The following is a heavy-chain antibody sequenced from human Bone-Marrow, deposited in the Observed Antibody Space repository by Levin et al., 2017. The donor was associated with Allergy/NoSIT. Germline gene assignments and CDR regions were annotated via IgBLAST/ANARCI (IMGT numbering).Heavy chain of an antibody. CDR1: GFTFSNYA. D-gene: IGHD6-19*01. CDR2: ISGSGGTT. CDR3: AKQSPAQYTSGWPWYFDV. Sequence: SCAASGFTFSNYAMSWVRQAPGEGLEWVSSISGSGGTTYYVASVRGRFIISRDNSKNTLYLQMSSLRAEDTALYYCAKQSPAQYTSGWPWYFDVWGRGTLVPVSS. V-gene: IGHV3-23*01. J-gene: IGHJ2*01.